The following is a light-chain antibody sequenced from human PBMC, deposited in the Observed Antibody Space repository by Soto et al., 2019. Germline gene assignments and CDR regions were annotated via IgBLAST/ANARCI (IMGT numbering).Light chain of an antibody. J-gene: IGLJ2*01. CDR3: ISCGGSNNYVV. V-gene: IGLV2-8*01. Sequence: QSALTQPPSASGSPGQSVTISCTGTSSDVGRYNYVSWYQQHPGKAPKLMIYEVNKRPSGVPDRFSGSKSGNTASLSVSGLQAEDEADYYCISCGGSNNYVVIGGGTKLTVL. CDR2: EVN. CDR1: SSDVGRYNY.